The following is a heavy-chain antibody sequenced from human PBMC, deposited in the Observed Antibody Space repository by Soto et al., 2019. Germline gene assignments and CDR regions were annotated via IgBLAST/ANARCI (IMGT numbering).Heavy chain of an antibody. V-gene: IGHV1-18*01. D-gene: IGHD3-10*01. Sequence: QVQLVQSGGEVKKPGASVRVSCKASGYTFTTYGISWVRQAPGQGLEWMGWVSGYNGNTNYAQKFQGRVTMTTDTSTTTSYMELRSLRSDDTAVYYSARDLGAGSGSFYDYWGQGTLVTVSS. CDR1: GYTFTTYG. CDR2: VSGYNGNT. CDR3: ARDLGAGSGSFYDY. J-gene: IGHJ4*02.